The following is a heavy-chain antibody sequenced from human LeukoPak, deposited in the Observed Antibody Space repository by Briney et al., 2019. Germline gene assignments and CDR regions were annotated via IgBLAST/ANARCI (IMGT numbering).Heavy chain of an antibody. Sequence: ASVKVSCKASGGSFSDYPINWVRQAPGQGLEWLGGIIPKYSASNYAQAFQGRVTITADESKNTVYIEMSGLRPDDTAVYYCVRPDRIFGVPAAFDAWGQGTLVAVSS. CDR2: IIPKYSAS. CDR1: GGSFSDYP. CDR3: VRPDRIFGVPAAFDA. D-gene: IGHD3-3*02. J-gene: IGHJ3*01. V-gene: IGHV1-69*13.